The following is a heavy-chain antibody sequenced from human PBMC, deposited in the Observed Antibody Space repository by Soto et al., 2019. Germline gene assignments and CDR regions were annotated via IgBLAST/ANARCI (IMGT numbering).Heavy chain of an antibody. J-gene: IGHJ6*02. V-gene: IGHV4-59*01. CDR3: ARGEDAFFYYGLDV. Sequence: SETLSLTCTVSGGSITSSYWSWIRRPPGKGLEWIAYIYDTGISGYTPSTSYNPSLKSRATMSVDTSKSQFSLKLTSVTAADTAVYYCARGEDAFFYYGLDVWGQGITVTVSS. CDR2: IYDTGISGYTPST. CDR1: GGSITSSY.